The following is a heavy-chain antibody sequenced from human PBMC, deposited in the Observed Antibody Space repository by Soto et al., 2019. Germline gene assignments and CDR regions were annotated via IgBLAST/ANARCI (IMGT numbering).Heavy chain of an antibody. D-gene: IGHD6-13*01. CDR3: ARHHGSPGSYFGMDV. CDR2: IYPGDSDT. J-gene: IGHJ6*02. V-gene: IGHV5-51*01. CDR1: GYSFSSFW. Sequence: GESLKISCEGSGYSFSSFWISWVRQMPGKGLEWVGIIYPGDSDTTYSPSFQGQVTISADKSISTAYLQWRSLKASDTAMYYCARHHGSPGSYFGMDVWGQGTTVTV.